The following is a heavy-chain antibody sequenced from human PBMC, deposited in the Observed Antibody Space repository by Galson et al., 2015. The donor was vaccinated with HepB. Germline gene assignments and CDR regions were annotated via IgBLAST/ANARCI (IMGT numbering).Heavy chain of an antibody. CDR1: GFTFSSYA. CDR3: AKARYNWNYGARLVDY. V-gene: IGHV3-23*01. CDR2: ISGSGGST. D-gene: IGHD1-7*01. Sequence: SLRLSCAASGFTFSSYAMSWVRQAPGKGLEWVSAISGSGGSTYYADSVKGRFTISRDNSKNTLYLQMNSLRAEDTAVYYCAKARYNWNYGARLVDYWGQGTLVTVSS. J-gene: IGHJ4*02.